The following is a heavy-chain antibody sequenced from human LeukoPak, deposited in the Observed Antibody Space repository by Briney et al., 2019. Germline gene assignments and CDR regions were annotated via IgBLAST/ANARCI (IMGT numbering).Heavy chain of an antibody. CDR1: GGSISSGSYY. CDR2: IYTSGST. CDR3: TSENYYDDAFDI. Sequence: SETLSLTCTVSGGSISSGSYYWSWIRQPAGKGLEWIGRIYTSGSTNYNPSLKSRVTISVDTSKNQFSLKLSSVTAADTAVYYCTSENYYDDAFDIWGQGTMVTVSS. J-gene: IGHJ3*02. D-gene: IGHD3-22*01. V-gene: IGHV4-61*02.